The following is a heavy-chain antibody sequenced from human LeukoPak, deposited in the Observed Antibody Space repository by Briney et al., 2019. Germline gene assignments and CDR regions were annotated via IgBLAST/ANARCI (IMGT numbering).Heavy chain of an antibody. CDR3: AKAEDYDIFRFRY. J-gene: IGHJ4*02. Sequence: GGSLRLSCAASGFTFRTYGMHWVRQAPGKGLEWVAFIRYDGSNKYYSDSVKGRFTISRDNSKNTLYLQMDSLRAEDTAVYYCAKAEDYDIFRFRYWGQGTLVTVSS. V-gene: IGHV3-30*02. CDR2: IRYDGSNK. CDR1: GFTFRTYG. D-gene: IGHD3-9*01.